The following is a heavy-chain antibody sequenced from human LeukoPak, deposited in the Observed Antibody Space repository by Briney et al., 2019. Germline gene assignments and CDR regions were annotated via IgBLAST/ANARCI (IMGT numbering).Heavy chain of an antibody. Sequence: GESLQISCKGSGYSFTSYWIGWVRQMPGKGLKWMGIIYPGDSDTRYSPSFQGQVTISADKSISTAYLQWSSLKASDTAMYYCARGPAGRTYYYYYMDVWGKGTTVTVSS. CDR1: GYSFTSYW. CDR2: IYPGDSDT. D-gene: IGHD6-25*01. V-gene: IGHV5-51*01. J-gene: IGHJ6*03. CDR3: ARGPAGRTYYYYYMDV.